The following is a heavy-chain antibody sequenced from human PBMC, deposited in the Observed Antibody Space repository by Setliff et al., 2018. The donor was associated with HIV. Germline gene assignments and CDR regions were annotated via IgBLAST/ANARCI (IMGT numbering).Heavy chain of an antibody. J-gene: IGHJ5*02. CDR1: GFTFSGSA. CDR3: AASPDGDCATTNCANWFDP. V-gene: IGHV3-73*01. Sequence: PGGSLRLSCAASGFTFSGSAIHWVRQASGKGLEWVGRIRSKDISYATAYGESVKGRFTISRDDSQNTAYLQMSSLKTEDTAVYFCAASPDGDCATTNCANWFDPWGQGTLVTVSS. D-gene: IGHD4-17*01. CDR2: IRSKDISYAT.